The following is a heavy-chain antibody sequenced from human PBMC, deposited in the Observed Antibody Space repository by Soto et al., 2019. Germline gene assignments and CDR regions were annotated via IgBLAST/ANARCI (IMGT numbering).Heavy chain of an antibody. CDR3: ARPGVAYDAFDI. D-gene: IGHD3-3*01. CDR2: INSGNGDT. CDR1: GYTLTMYA. Sequence: ASVKVSCKXSGYTLTMYAMHWVRQAPGQRLEWMGWINSGNGDTIYSQKFQGRVTLTRDTSASTAYMALSSLRSEDTAVYYCARPGVAYDAFDIWGQGTMVTVSS. J-gene: IGHJ3*02. V-gene: IGHV1-3*04.